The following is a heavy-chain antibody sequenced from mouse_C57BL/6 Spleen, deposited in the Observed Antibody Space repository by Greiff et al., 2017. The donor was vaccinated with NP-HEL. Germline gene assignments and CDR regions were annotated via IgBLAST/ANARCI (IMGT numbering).Heavy chain of an antibody. CDR3: ARTGDGYYEAWFAY. V-gene: IGHV1-50*01. CDR2: IDPSDSYT. J-gene: IGHJ3*01. D-gene: IGHD2-3*01. Sequence: VQLQQPGAELVKPGASVKLSCKASGYTFTSYWMQWVKQRPGQGLEWIGEIDPSDSYTNYNQKFKGKATLTVDTSSSTAYMQLSSLTSEDSAVYYCARTGDGYYEAWFAYWGQGTLVTVSA. CDR1: GYTFTSYW.